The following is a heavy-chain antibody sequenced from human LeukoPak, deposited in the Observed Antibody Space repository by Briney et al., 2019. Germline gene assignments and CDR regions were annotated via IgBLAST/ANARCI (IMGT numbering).Heavy chain of an antibody. CDR1: GFTVSSNY. Sequence: PGGSLRLSCAASGFTVSSNYMSWVRQAPGKGLEWVSVIYSGGSTYYADSVKGRFTISRDNSNNTLYLQMNSLRAEDTAVYYCARDRGDYGFDPWGQGTLVTVSS. J-gene: IGHJ5*02. CDR2: IYSGGST. CDR3: ARDRGDYGFDP. D-gene: IGHD4-17*01. V-gene: IGHV3-66*01.